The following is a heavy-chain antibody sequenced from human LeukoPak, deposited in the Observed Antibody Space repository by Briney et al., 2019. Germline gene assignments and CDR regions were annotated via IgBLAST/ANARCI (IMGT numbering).Heavy chain of an antibody. D-gene: IGHD3-16*01. CDR2: TSSGGGVN. J-gene: IGHJ4*02. CDR3: ARDLGARGY. V-gene: IGHV3-21*01. Sequence: RTGESLRLSCTTSGFTLRDYTMNWVRQAPGKRLEWLASTSSGGGVNFYADAVKGRFSISRDNGENSVYLQMNSLRAEDTAIYYCARDLGARGYWGQGTLVTVSS. CDR1: GFTLRDYT.